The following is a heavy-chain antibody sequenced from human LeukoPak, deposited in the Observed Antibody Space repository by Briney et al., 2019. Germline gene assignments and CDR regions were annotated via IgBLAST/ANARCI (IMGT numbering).Heavy chain of an antibody. CDR3: VRGIGSSSSL. D-gene: IGHD6-6*01. J-gene: IGHJ4*02. Sequence: PGGSLRLSCAASGFTLSNYAMTWVRQAPGKGLEWVANINDDGTKIYYLDSVKGRFTISRDNAKNSLYLQMNSLRAEDTAIYYCVRGIGSSSSLWGQGTLVTVSS. CDR1: GFTLSNYA. CDR2: INDDGTKI. V-gene: IGHV3-7*01.